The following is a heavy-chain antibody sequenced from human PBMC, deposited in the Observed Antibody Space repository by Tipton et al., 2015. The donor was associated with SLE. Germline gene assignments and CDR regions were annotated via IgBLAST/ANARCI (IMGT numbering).Heavy chain of an antibody. D-gene: IGHD3-22*01. CDR3: ASPDSSDYYFDS. CDR1: GGSISSYY. V-gene: IGHV4-59*04. J-gene: IGHJ4*02. CDR2: IYYSGST. Sequence: TLSLTCTVSGGSISSYYWSWIRQPPGKGLEWIGYIYYSGSTYYNPSLKSRVTISVDTSKNQFSLKLNSVTAADTAVYYCASPDSSDYYFDSWGQGTLVTVSS.